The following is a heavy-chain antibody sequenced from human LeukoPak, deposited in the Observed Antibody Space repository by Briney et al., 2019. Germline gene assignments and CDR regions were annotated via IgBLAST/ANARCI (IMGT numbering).Heavy chain of an antibody. D-gene: IGHD3-22*01. CDR1: GGSISSYY. CDR2: IYYSGST. J-gene: IGHJ3*02. CDR3: ARVNYYDSSGYSAFDI. Sequence: SETLSLTCTVSGGSISSYYWSWIRQPPGKGLEWIGYIYYSGSTNYNPSLKSRVTISVDTSKNQFSLKLSSVTAADTAVYYCARVNYYDSSGYSAFDIWGQGTMVTVSS. V-gene: IGHV4-59*01.